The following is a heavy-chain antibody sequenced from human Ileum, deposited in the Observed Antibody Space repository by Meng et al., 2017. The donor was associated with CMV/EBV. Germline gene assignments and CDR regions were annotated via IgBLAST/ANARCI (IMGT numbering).Heavy chain of an antibody. V-gene: IGHV3-30*04. CDR2: TSSDETYK. CDR1: GFTCRNSA. Sequence: SGFTCRNSAIHWVRQAPCKELEWVAFTSSDETYKHYADSVKGRFTISRDNSKDTVFLQMTSLRTEDSAVYYCTRGAGSGSYIIDSWGQGALVTVSS. CDR3: TRGAGSGSYIIDS. D-gene: IGHD3-10*01. J-gene: IGHJ4*02.